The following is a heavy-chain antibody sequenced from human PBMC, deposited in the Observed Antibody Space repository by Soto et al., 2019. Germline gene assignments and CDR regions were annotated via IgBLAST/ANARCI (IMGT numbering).Heavy chain of an antibody. CDR2: INTHNGNT. CDR1: GYTFTTYG. CDR3: TREGSAPYYYYGMDA. Sequence: QVQLEQSAPEVKKPGASVKVSCKASGYTFTTYGISWVRQAPGQGLEWLGWINTHNGNTNYAQNLQDRVIMTADTSTNTAYMELRSLRSDDTAIYYCTREGSAPYYYYGMDAWGQGTTVTVSS. D-gene: IGHD3-10*01. V-gene: IGHV1-18*01. J-gene: IGHJ6*02.